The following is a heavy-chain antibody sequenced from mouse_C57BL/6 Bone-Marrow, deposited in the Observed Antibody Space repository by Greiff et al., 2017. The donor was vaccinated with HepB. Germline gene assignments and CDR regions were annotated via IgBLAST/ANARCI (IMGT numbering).Heavy chain of an antibody. Sequence: EVKLQESGPGLVKPSQSLSLTCSVTGYSITSGYYWNWIRQFPGNKLEWMGYISYDGSNNYNPSLKNRISITRDTSKNQFFLKLNSVTTEDTATYYCAREGGYYKENAMDYWGQGTSVTVSS. J-gene: IGHJ4*01. CDR2: ISYDGSN. V-gene: IGHV3-6*01. CDR1: GYSITSGYY. D-gene: IGHD2-3*01. CDR3: AREGGYYKENAMDY.